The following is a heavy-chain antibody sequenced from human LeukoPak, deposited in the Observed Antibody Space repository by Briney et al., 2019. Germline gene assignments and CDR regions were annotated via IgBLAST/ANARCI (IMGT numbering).Heavy chain of an antibody. CDR3: ARLSIRGYIVGANDY. CDR1: GYTFTVYY. Sequence: VASVKVSCKASGYTFTVYYMHCVRQAPGQGLEWMGWINRNSGDTNYTKKFQRRVTMTRDTSISTVYMELSRLRSDDTAVYYCARLSIRGYIVGANDYWGQGTLVTVSS. V-gene: IGHV1-2*02. D-gene: IGHD1-26*01. J-gene: IGHJ4*02. CDR2: INRNSGDT.